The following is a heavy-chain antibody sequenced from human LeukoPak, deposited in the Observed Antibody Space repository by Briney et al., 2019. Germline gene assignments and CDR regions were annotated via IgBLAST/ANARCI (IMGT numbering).Heavy chain of an antibody. CDR3: ARASASYGCDY. CDR1: GYTFPSYF. Sequence: ASVKVSCKASGYTFPSYFMHWVRQAPGQGLEWMGIINPSGGSTSYAQKFQGRVTMTRDTSTSTVYMELSSLRSEDTAVYYCARASASYGCDYWGQGTLVTVSS. D-gene: IGHD5-18*01. V-gene: IGHV1-46*01. J-gene: IGHJ4*02. CDR2: INPSGGST.